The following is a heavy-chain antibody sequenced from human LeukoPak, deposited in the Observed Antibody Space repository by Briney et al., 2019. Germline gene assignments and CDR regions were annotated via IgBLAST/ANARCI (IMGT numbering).Heavy chain of an antibody. D-gene: IGHD3-10*01. CDR1: AATFSSYA. CDR3: PRGRLWFGLGGASYYYYYMDV. CDR2: IIPIFGTA. Sequence: SVKVSCKASAATFSSYAISWVRHAHGPGLEWMGGIIPIFGTANYAQKFQGRVTITTDESTSTAYMELSSLRSEDTAVYCCPRGRLWFGLGGASYYYYYMDVWGKGTTVTVSS. V-gene: IGHV1-69*05. J-gene: IGHJ6*03.